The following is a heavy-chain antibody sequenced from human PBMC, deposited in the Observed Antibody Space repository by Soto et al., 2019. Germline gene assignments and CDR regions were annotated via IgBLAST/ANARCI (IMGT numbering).Heavy chain of an antibody. J-gene: IGHJ4*02. D-gene: IGHD2-2*01. CDR2: IYYSGST. CDR3: ARASRYQFDY. Sequence: SETLSLTCTVSGGSISSYYWSWIRQPPGKGLEWIGYIYYSGSTNYNPSLKSRVTISVDTSKNQFSLKLSSVTAADTAVYYCARASRYQFDYWGQGTLVTVSS. CDR1: GGSISSYY. V-gene: IGHV4-59*01.